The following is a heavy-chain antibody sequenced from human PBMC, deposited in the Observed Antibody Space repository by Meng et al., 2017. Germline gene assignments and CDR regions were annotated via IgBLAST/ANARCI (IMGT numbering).Heavy chain of an antibody. J-gene: IGHJ5*02. Sequence: QVLLGGAGAEVKKPGSSGKVSCKASGGTFSSYAISWVRQAPGQGLEWMGGIIPIFGTANYAQKFQGRVTITADKSTSTAYMELSSLRSEDTAVYYCASGPPGWFDPWGQGTLVTVSS. CDR2: IIPIFGTA. D-gene: IGHD7-27*01. CDR3: ASGPPGWFDP. CDR1: GGTFSSYA. V-gene: IGHV1-69*06.